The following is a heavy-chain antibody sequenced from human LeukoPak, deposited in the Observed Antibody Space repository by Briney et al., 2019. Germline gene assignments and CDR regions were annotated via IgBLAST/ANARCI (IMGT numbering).Heavy chain of an antibody. J-gene: IGHJ4*02. Sequence: GGSLRLSCAASGFTFSSYEMNWVRQAPGKGLEWVSYISSSGSTIYYADSVKGRFTISRDNAKNSLCLQMNSLRAEDTAVYYCARAQNYYGSGGYFDYWGQGTLVTVSS. D-gene: IGHD3-10*01. CDR1: GFTFSSYE. CDR3: ARAQNYYGSGGYFDY. V-gene: IGHV3-48*03. CDR2: ISSSGSTI.